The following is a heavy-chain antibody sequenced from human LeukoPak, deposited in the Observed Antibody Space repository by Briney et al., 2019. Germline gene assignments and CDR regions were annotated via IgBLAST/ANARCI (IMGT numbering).Heavy chain of an antibody. Sequence: VASVKVSCKTSGYSFILYGISWVRQAPGQGPEWMGWINTNTGNPTYAQGFTGRFVFSLDTSVSTAYLQISSLKAEDTAVYYCAREGIGYCSSTSCPYFDYWGQGTLVTVSS. D-gene: IGHD2-2*01. J-gene: IGHJ4*02. CDR1: GYSFILYG. CDR2: INTNTGNP. V-gene: IGHV7-4-1*02. CDR3: AREGIGYCSSTSCPYFDY.